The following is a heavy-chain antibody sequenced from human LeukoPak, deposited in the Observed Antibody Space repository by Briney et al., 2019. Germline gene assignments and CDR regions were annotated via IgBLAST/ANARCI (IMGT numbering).Heavy chain of an antibody. D-gene: IGHD3-22*01. CDR1: GFTFSSYS. CDR2: ISSSSSTI. CDR3: ARSGGITMIVRRAFDI. Sequence: GGSLRLSCAASGFTFSSYSMNWVRQAPGKGLEWVSYISSSSSTIYYADSVKGRFTISRDNAKNSLYLQMNSLRDEDTAVYYCARSGGITMIVRRAFDIRGQGTMVTVSS. J-gene: IGHJ3*02. V-gene: IGHV3-48*02.